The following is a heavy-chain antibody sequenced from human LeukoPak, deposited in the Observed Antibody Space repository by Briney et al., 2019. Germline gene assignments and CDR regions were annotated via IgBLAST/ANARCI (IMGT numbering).Heavy chain of an antibody. V-gene: IGHV3-64*04. CDR3: AKDGDRIVGAWFDY. Sequence: GGSLRLSCSASGFTFSSYAMHWVRQAPGKGLEYVSAISSNGGSTYYADSVKGRFTISRDNSKNTLYLQMNSLRAEDTAVYYCAKDGDRIVGAWFDYWGQGTLVTVSS. CDR2: ISSNGGST. CDR1: GFTFSSYA. D-gene: IGHD1-26*01. J-gene: IGHJ4*02.